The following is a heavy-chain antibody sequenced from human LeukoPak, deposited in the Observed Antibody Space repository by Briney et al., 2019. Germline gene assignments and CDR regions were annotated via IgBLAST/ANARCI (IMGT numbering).Heavy chain of an antibody. D-gene: IGHD3-9*01. Sequence: PGGALRLSCATSGFSFTHYPMNWVRQAPGKELEWISNIRTTAEGAKYAYYADPVKGRVTISRDDGKNTLYLHMDSLRDDDTAVYYCATDQRYAFDYWGQGILVTVSS. J-gene: IGHJ4*02. CDR2: IRTTAEGAKYA. V-gene: IGHV3-48*02. CDR1: GFSFTHYP. CDR3: ATDQRYAFDY.